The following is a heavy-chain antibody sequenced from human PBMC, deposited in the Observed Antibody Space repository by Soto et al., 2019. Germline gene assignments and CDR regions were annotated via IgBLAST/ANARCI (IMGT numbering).Heavy chain of an antibody. CDR2: VYYSGTT. CDR3: ARDVIAPPNYLEP. D-gene: IGHD4-4*01. Sequence: SETLSLTCTVSGGSIDSGDYYWSWIRQPPGKGLEWIGYVYYSGTTNYNPFLKSRVTLSLDKSKNQFSLKMNSVTAADTAVYYWARDVIAPPNYLEPWGQGNLVTVAS. CDR1: GGSIDSGDYY. J-gene: IGHJ5*02. V-gene: IGHV4-61*08.